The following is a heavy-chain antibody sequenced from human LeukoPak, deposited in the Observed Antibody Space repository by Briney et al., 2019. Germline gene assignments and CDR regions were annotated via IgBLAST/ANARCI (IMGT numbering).Heavy chain of an antibody. V-gene: IGHV3-7*01. D-gene: IGHD3-3*01. CDR3: ANSNWSPFDR. CDR1: GFIFSDYW. CDR2: IKQDGSEK. Sequence: GGSLRLSCAASGFIFSDYWMSWVRLTPGKGLEWMANIKQDGSEKYYPGSVKGRFTVSRDNAKQSLYLQMNSLRAEDTAIYYCANSNWSPFDRWGQGTLVTVSS. J-gene: IGHJ4*02.